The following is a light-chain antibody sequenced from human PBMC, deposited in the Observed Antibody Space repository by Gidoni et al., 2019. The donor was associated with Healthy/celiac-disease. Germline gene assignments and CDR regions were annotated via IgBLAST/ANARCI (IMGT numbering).Light chain of an antibody. CDR3: QQYGSSPRT. Sequence: IVLTQSPGTLSLSPGERATLSCRASQSVSSSYLAWYQPKPGQAPRLLIYGASSRATGIPDRFSGSGSGTDFTLTISRLEPEDVAVYYCQQYGSSPRTFGQGTKVEIK. J-gene: IGKJ1*01. V-gene: IGKV3-20*01. CDR2: GAS. CDR1: QSVSSSY.